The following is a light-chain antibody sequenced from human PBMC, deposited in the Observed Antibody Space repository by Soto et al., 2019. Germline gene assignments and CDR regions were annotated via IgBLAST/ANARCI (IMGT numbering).Light chain of an antibody. CDR3: QSYDSTLSARYV. CDR1: SSNIGAGYD. CDR2: ANI. J-gene: IGLJ1*01. Sequence: QAVVTQPPSVSGAPGQRVTISCTGSSSNIGAGYDVHWHQQRPGAAPKLLISANINRPSGVPDRFSGSKSGTSASLAITGLQADDEGDYYCQSYDSTLSARYVFGTGTKLTVL. V-gene: IGLV1-40*01.